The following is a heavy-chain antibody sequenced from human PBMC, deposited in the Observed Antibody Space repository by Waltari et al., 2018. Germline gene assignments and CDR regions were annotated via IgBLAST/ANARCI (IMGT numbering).Heavy chain of an antibody. D-gene: IGHD5-18*01. CDR3: AKFGYIYYYSDY. CDR1: GFTFTGYA. CDR2: ISGNGGNT. V-gene: IGHV3-23*04. Sequence: EVQLVESGGGLVQPGGSLRLSCAASGFTFTGYAMSWVRQAPGMRLEWVSSISGNGGNTYYADSVKGRFTISRDKSKNTLYLQMNSLRGEDTAMYYCAKFGYIYYYSDYWGQGTLVTVSS. J-gene: IGHJ4*02.